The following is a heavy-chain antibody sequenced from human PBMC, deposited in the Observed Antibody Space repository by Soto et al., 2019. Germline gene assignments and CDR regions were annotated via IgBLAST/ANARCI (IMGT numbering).Heavy chain of an antibody. CDR2: ISAYNGNT. D-gene: IGHD3-10*01. J-gene: IGHJ6*02. Sequence: QVQLVQSGAEVKKPGASVKVSCKASGYTFTSYGISWVRQAPGQGLEWMGWISAYNGNTNYTQKLQDRVTMTTDTSTSTDYMELRSLRSDDTAVYYCASSYYRSGTPYYYGMDVWGQGTTVTVSS. V-gene: IGHV1-18*01. CDR1: GYTFTSYG. CDR3: ASSYYRSGTPYYYGMDV.